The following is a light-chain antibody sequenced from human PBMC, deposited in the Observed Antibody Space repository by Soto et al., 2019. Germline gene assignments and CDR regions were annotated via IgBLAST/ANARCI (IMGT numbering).Light chain of an antibody. J-gene: IGLJ1*01. CDR2: SNN. CDR3: AAWDDSLNGFYV. V-gene: IGLV1-44*01. CDR1: SSNVGGNT. Sequence: QSALTQPPSASGTPGQRVTISCSGSSSNVGGNTVNWYQQFPETAPKLLIYSNNQRPSGVPDRFSGSKSGTSASLAISGLQSEDEADYYCAAWDDSLNGFYVFGTGTKVTV.